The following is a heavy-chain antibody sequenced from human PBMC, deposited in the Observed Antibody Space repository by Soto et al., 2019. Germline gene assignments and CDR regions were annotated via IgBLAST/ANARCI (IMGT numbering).Heavy chain of an antibody. CDR3: ARGMTPPGAPAWYYFDS. V-gene: IGHV4-4*07. CDR1: VASITSSSY. Sequence: QVQLQESGPGLMKPSETLSLTCTVSVASITSSSYWSWIRQPAGKGLEWIGRFSLSGTTHYNPSLRSRVTTSADVSKNQFSLRLTDVAAADTALYYCARGMTPPGAPAWYYFDSWGQGTLVTVS. J-gene: IGHJ4*02. D-gene: IGHD2-8*02. CDR2: FSLSGTT.